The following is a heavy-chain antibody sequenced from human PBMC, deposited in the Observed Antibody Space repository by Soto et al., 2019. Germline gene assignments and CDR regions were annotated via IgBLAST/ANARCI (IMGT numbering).Heavy chain of an antibody. J-gene: IGHJ4*02. CDR3: ATIPVVDFDWLPEN. D-gene: IGHD3-9*01. CDR2: INTDGSGT. V-gene: IGHV3-74*01. CDR1: GFTFSSDW. Sequence: PGGSLRLSCAASGFTFSSDWMHWVRQAPGKGLVWVSRINTDGSGTTYADSVKGRFTISRDNSKNTLYLQMNSLRAEDTAVYYCATIPVVDFDWLPENWGQGTLVTVSS.